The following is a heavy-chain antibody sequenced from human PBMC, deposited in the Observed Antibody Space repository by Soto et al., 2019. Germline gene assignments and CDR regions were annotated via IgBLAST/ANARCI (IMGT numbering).Heavy chain of an antibody. CDR2: IYYSGNT. Sequence: PSETLSLTCSVSGGSISSGYYYWSWIRQPPGKGLEWIGNIYYSGNTYYNPSLKSRLIISIDTSKNQFSLKLSSVTAADTAVYYCARLGSSWQLDYWGQGTLVTVSS. J-gene: IGHJ4*02. D-gene: IGHD6-13*01. CDR1: GGSISSGYYY. V-gene: IGHV4-30-4*01. CDR3: ARLGSSWQLDY.